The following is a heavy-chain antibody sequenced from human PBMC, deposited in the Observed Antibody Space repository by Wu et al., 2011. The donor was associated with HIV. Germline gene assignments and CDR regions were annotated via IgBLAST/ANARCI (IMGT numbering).Heavy chain of an antibody. Sequence: QVQLVQSGAEVKKPGASVKVSCKASGYTFTAYYMHWLRQAPGQGLEWMGWINPHSGGTNFAQKFQGRVTLTRNTSISTAYMELSSLRSDDTAVYYCARGANYGDYVNNWFDPWGRGTLVTVSS. CDR3: ARGANYGDYVNNWFDP. CDR1: GYTFTAYY. D-gene: IGHD4-17*01. V-gene: IGHV1-2*02. CDR2: INPHSGGT. J-gene: IGHJ5*02.